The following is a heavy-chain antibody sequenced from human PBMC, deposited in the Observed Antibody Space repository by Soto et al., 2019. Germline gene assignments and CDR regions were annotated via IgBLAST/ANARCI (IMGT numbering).Heavy chain of an antibody. CDR1: SGSINIAXYF. CDR2: IHYSGDT. J-gene: IGHJ4*02. Sequence: SERXSLTCAVSSGSINIAXYFWMWLRQPXXXGVEWIAYIHYSGDTNDXPSLKRQATISLDXSKNQFSLKMTSMTSADTAFYYCARCMGYDDSGRFAQTFDRWGQGPRVTVSS. V-gene: IGHV4-61*01. D-gene: IGHD3-22*01. CDR3: ARCMGYDDSGRFAQTFDR.